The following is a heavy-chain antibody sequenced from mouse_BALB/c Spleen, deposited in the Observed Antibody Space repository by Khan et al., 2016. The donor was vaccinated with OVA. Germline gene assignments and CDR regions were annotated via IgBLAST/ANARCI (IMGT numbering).Heavy chain of an antibody. Sequence: VQLVESGAELARPGASVKMSCKASGYSFTSHTMHWVKQRPGQGLEWIGYINPRSGYTNYNQKFNDKATLTADKSSSTAYMQLSSLTSEDSAVYYCARRTTGYALDYWGQGTLVTVSS. CDR1: GYSFTSHT. V-gene: IGHV1-4*01. CDR3: ARRTTGYALDY. CDR2: INPRSGYT. J-gene: IGHJ4*01. D-gene: IGHD2-14*01.